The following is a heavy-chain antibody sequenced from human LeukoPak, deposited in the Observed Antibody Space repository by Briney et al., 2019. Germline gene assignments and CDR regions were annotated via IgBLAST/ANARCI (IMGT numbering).Heavy chain of an antibody. V-gene: IGHV3-23*01. D-gene: IGHD3-16*01. CDR2: ISGSGGST. Sequence: PGGSLRLSCAASGFTFSSYAMSWVRQAPGKGLEWVSAISGSGGSTYYADSVQGRFTISRNNSKNTLYLQMNSLRAEDTAVFYCAKDTYSAKISLWGDWGQGTLVTVSS. CDR1: GFTFSSYA. J-gene: IGHJ4*02. CDR3: AKDTYSAKISLWGD.